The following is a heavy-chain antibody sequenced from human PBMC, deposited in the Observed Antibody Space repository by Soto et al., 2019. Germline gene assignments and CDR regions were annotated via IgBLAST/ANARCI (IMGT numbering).Heavy chain of an antibody. V-gene: IGHV3-30*18. D-gene: IGHD3-3*01. J-gene: IGHJ5*02. CDR2: ISDDGSNK. CDR3: AKDMECEHNNGWPQGS. CDR1: GFRFSGYG. Sequence: QVQLVESGGGVVQPGRSLRLSCAASGFRFSGYGMHWVRQAPGKGLEWLAAISDDGSNKYYGDSVKGRFTISRDNSKNTLYLQINSLRAEDTAVYYCAKDMECEHNNGWPQGSWGQGTQVTVSS.